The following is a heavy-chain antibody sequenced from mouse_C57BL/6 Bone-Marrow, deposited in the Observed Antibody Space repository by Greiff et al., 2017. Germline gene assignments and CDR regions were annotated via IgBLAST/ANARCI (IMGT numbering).Heavy chain of an antibody. V-gene: IGHV1-69*01. J-gene: IGHJ4*01. CDR1: GYTFTSYW. Sequence: QVQLQQPGAELVMPGASVKLSCKASGYTFTSYWMHWVKQRPGQGLAWIGEIAPSDSYTNYNPKFKGKSTLTVDNSSSTAYMQLSSLTSEDSAVYYCARGPYLPAMDYWGQGTSVTVSS. CDR3: ARGPYLPAMDY. CDR2: IAPSDSYT.